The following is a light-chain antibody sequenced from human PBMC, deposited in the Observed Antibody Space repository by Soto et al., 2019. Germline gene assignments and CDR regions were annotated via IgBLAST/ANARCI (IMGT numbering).Light chain of an antibody. CDR1: SSDVGGYNY. V-gene: IGLV2-11*01. CDR2: DVS. J-gene: IGLJ1*01. Sequence: QSALTQPRSVSGSPGQSVTISCTGTSSDVGGYNYVSWYQQHPGKAPKLMIYDVSKRPSGVPDRFSGSKSGNTASLTISGLQAEDEADYYCCSYAGSHYVFGTGTKLPVL. CDR3: CSYAGSHYV.